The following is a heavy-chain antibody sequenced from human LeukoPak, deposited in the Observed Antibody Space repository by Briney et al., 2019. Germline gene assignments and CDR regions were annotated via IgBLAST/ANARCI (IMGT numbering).Heavy chain of an antibody. V-gene: IGHV3-53*01. J-gene: IGHJ4*02. CDR1: GFTVSSNY. CDR2: IYSGGST. CDR3: AKGVVVVPAAPFDY. Sequence: GGSLRLSCAASGFTVSSNYMSWVRQAPGKGLEWVSVIYSGGSTYYADSVKGRFTISRDNSKNTLYLQMNSLRAEDTAVYYCAKGVVVVPAAPFDYWGQGTLVTVSS. D-gene: IGHD2-2*01.